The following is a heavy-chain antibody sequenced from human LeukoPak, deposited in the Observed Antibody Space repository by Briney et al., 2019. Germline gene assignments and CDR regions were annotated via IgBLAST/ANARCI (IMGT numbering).Heavy chain of an antibody. CDR3: ARGLCSGASCYWSRDYYYMDV. V-gene: IGHV4-34*01. CDR1: GGSFSGYY. J-gene: IGHJ6*03. CDR2: INHSGST. D-gene: IGHD2-15*01. Sequence: SGTLSLTCAVSGGSFSGYYWTWIRQPPGKGLEWIGEINHSGSTNYNPSLKSRVTISIDASKNQFSLKLTSVTAADTAVYYCARGLCSGASCYWSRDYYYMDVWGKGTTVTVSS.